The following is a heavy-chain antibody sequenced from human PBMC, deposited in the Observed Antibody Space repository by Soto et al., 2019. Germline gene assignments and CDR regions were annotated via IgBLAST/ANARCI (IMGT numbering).Heavy chain of an antibody. CDR3: GLEQVTSSPTTDPPIF. V-gene: IGHV4-34*01. CDR1: GVPFSGSY. CDR2: INHSGST. D-gene: IGHD4-17*01. Sequence: SETLSLTCAVSGVPFSGSYWTWIRQPPGKGLEWIGEINHSGSTNYNPSLNSRVSMSVDKSKKQFSLKLTSVTAADTAMYYCGLEQVTSSPTTDPPIFWGQGILVTVSS. J-gene: IGHJ4*02.